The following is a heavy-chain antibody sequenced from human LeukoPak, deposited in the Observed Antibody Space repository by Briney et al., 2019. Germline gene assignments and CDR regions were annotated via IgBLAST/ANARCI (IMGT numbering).Heavy chain of an antibody. J-gene: IGHJ4*02. D-gene: IGHD3-16*02. V-gene: IGHV4-34*01. Sequence: SETLSLTCAVYGGSFCGYYWCWIRQSPGKGLGWVWEINHSGSTNYNPTLKSRVTISVDTSKNQFSLKLSFVTAADTAVYYCARAGYDYVWGSYRLFDYWGQGTLVTVSS. CDR3: ARAGYDYVWGSYRLFDY. CDR2: INHSGST. CDR1: GGSFCGYY.